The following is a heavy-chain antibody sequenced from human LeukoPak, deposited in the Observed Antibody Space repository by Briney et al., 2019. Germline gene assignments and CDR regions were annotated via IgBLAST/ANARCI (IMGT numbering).Heavy chain of an antibody. D-gene: IGHD6-13*01. Sequence: GASVKVSCRASGYTFTSYYMHWVRQAPGQRLEWIGIIDPSGGSTSYAQKFQGRVTMTRDMSTSTVYMELSSMRSEDTAVYYCAESIAAAGPFDYWGQGTLVTVSS. CDR3: AESIAAAGPFDY. V-gene: IGHV1-46*01. J-gene: IGHJ4*02. CDR1: GYTFTSYY. CDR2: IDPSGGST.